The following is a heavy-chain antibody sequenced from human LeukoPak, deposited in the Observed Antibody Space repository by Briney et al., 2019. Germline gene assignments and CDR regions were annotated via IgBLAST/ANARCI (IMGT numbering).Heavy chain of an antibody. CDR2: IKQDGSEK. V-gene: IGHV3-7*03. CDR3: ATPLDYYDSSGYHQGGD. CDR1: GFTFSSYW. Sequence: GGSLRLSCAASGFTFSSYWMSWVRQAPGKGLEWVANIKQDGSEKYYVDSVKGRFTISRDNAKNSLYLQMNSLRAEDTAVYYCATPLDYYDSSGYHQGGDWGQGTLVTVSS. J-gene: IGHJ4*02. D-gene: IGHD3-22*01.